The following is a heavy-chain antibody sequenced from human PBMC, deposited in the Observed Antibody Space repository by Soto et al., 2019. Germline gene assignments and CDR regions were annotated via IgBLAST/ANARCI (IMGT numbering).Heavy chain of an antibody. D-gene: IGHD1-1*01. Sequence: GASVKVSCKASGYTFTSYGISWVRQAPGQGLEWMGWISAYNGNTNYAQKLQGRVTMTTDTSTSTANMELRSLRSDDTAVYYCASVGWQLNRHSISCFDPWGQGTLVT. CDR1: GYTFTSYG. J-gene: IGHJ5*02. CDR3: ASVGWQLNRHSISCFDP. CDR2: ISAYNGNT. V-gene: IGHV1-18*01.